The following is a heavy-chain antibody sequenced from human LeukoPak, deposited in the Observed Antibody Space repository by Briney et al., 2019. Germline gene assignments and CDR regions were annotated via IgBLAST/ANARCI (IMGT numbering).Heavy chain of an antibody. D-gene: IGHD2-2*01. Sequence: SGTLSLTCAVSGGSISSSNWWSWVRQPPGKGPEWIGEIYHSGSTNYNPSLKSRVTISVDKSKNQFSLKLSSVTAADTAVYYCARARGFVVVPAAIYFDYWGQGTLVTVSS. V-gene: IGHV4-4*02. CDR2: IYHSGST. CDR1: GGSISSSNW. CDR3: ARARGFVVVPAAIYFDY. J-gene: IGHJ4*02.